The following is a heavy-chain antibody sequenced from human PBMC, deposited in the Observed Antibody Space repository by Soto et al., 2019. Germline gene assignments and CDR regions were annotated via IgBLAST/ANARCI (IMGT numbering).Heavy chain of an antibody. CDR1: GFTFSGSA. D-gene: IGHD3-16*01. V-gene: IGHV3-73*01. Sequence: VGSLRLSCAASGFTFSGSAMYWVRQASGKGLEWVGRIRSKGHNYATEYAASVKGRFTISRDDSKNTAYLQMNSLQTEDTAVYYCTRDLFSYDYSGILWFDPWGQGTLVTVS. CDR3: TRDLFSYDYSGILWFDP. J-gene: IGHJ5*02. CDR2: IRSKGHNYAT.